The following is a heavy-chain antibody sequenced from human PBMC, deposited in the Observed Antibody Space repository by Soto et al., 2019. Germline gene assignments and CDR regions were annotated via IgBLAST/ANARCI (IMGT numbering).Heavy chain of an antibody. J-gene: IGHJ2*01. CDR1: GFTFRNYG. Sequence: QVQLVESGGGVVQPGRSLRLSCAASGFTFRNYGMHWVRQAPGKGLEWVAVIWYDGSNKYYVDSVKGRFTISRDNSKSTLHLQMNSLRAEDTAVYYCTRDVSSRYFDLWGRGSLVTVTS. V-gene: IGHV3-33*01. CDR2: IWYDGSNK. CDR3: TRDVSSRYFDL.